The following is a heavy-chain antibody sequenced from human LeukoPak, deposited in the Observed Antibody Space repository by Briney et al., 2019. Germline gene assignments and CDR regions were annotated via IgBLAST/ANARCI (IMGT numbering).Heavy chain of an antibody. D-gene: IGHD3-10*01. V-gene: IGHV1-69*01. J-gene: IGHJ6*03. Sequence: ASVKVSCKASGGTFSSYAISWVRQAPGQGLEWMGGIIPIFGTANYAQKFQGRVTITADESTSTAYMELSSLRSEDTAVYYCARGLIDYYGSGSTYYMDVWGKGTTVTISS. CDR3: ARGLIDYYGSGSTYYMDV. CDR2: IIPIFGTA. CDR1: GGTFSSYA.